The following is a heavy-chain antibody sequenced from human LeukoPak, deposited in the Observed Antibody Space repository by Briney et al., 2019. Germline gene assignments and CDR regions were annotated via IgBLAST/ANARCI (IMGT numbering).Heavy chain of an antibody. CDR3: ATDAGIAAARGDYYYGMDV. Sequence: ASVKVSCKVSGYTLTELSMHWVRQAPGKGLEWMGGFDPEDGETIYAQKFQGRVTMTEDTSTDTAYMELSSLRSDDTAVYYCATDAGIAAARGDYYYGMDVWGQGTTVTVSS. V-gene: IGHV1-24*01. CDR2: FDPEDGET. CDR1: GYTLTELS. J-gene: IGHJ6*02. D-gene: IGHD6-13*01.